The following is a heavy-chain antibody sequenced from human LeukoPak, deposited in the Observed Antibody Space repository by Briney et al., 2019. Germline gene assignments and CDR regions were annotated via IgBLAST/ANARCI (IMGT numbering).Heavy chain of an antibody. CDR2: INHSGST. Sequence: SETLSLTCAVYGGSFSGYYWSWIRQPPGKGLEWIGEINHSGSTNYNPSLKSRVTISVDTSKNQFSLKLSSVTAADTAVYYCARGPTGTDFDYWGQGTLVTVSS. D-gene: IGHD1-1*01. V-gene: IGHV4-34*01. CDR3: ARGPTGTDFDY. J-gene: IGHJ4*02. CDR1: GGSFSGYY.